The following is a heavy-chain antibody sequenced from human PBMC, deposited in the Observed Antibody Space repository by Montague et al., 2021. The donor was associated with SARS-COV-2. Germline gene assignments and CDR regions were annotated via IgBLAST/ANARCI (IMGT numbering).Heavy chain of an antibody. V-gene: IGHV4-34*01. Sequence: SETLSLTCAVYGGSFSDYYWTWIRQPPGQGLEWVGETNNSGSSNSNPSPKNQVTISVAKAKNQISLELTSVTAADTATYYCAGGQVTIFAVLIMLPAAGAIDVWGQGTTVTVSS. CDR3: AGGQVTIFAVLIMLPAAGAIDV. D-gene: IGHD3-3*01. CDR1: GGSFSDYY. CDR2: TNNSGSS. J-gene: IGHJ3*01.